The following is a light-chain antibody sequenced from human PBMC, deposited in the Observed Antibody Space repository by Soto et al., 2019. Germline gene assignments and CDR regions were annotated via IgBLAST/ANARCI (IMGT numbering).Light chain of an antibody. Sequence: IVLTQSPATLSLPPGESATLSCRASRSVRSYLAWYQQKPGQAPRIVIYDASNRQTEIPARFSGRGSCTEFTLTISSLEPEDFAVYDCQQRSNWTLTFGQGTRLEIK. V-gene: IGKV3-11*01. CDR3: QQRSNWTLT. CDR2: DAS. CDR1: RSVRSY. J-gene: IGKJ5*01.